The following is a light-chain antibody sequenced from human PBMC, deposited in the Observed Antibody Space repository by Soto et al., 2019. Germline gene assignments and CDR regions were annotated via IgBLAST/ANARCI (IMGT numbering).Light chain of an antibody. V-gene: IGLV2-14*03. J-gene: IGLJ3*02. CDR3: CAYTSRTSRSWV. CDR2: DVD. Sequence: QSALTQPTSVSGSPGQSITISCTGASSDIGGYNHVSWYQQHPGTAPRLIIYDVDNRPLGVANRFSGSQSGNMASLTISVLQSEAVADDYCCAYTSRTSRSWVFGGGTKLTVL. CDR1: SSDIGGYNH.